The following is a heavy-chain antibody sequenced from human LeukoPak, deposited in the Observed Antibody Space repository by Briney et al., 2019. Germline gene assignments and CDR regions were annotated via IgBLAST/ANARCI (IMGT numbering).Heavy chain of an antibody. CDR3: ARGGAVERYCSSTSCYWVDAFDI. CDR2: IDPSDSYT. CDR1: GYSFTSYW. J-gene: IGHJ3*02. V-gene: IGHV5-10-1*01. Sequence: PGGSLRLSCKGSGYSFTSYWISWVRQMPGKDLESMGRIDPSDSYTNYSPSFQGHVTISADKSISTAYLQWSSLKASDTAMYYCARGGAVERYCSSTSCYWVDAFDIWGEGTMVTVSS. D-gene: IGHD2-2*01.